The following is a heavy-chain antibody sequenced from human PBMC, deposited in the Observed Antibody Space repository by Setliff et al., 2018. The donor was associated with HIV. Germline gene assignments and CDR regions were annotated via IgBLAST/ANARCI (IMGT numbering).Heavy chain of an antibody. CDR2: IGHSGTT. CDR1: GDSSSDSFSDDY. V-gene: IGHV4-34*01. J-gene: IGHJ5*01. D-gene: IGHD2-15*01. CDR3: VRSIVVVVAATPLGWFDS. Sequence: PSETLSLTCVVYGDSSSDSFSDDYWIWVRQPAGKGPEWIGEIGHSGTTNYNPSLKSRVTLSIDTSNKRFSLSLRSLTVADTAVYYCVRSIVVVVAATPLGWFDSWGQGTLVTVSS.